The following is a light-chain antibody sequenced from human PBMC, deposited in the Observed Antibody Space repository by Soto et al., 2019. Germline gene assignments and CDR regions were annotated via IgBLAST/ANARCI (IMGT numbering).Light chain of an antibody. J-gene: IGLJ1*01. V-gene: IGLV2-14*01. CDR2: EVS. CDR1: SSDVATYNY. Sequence: QSALTQPASLSGSPGQSITISCTGSSSDVATYNYVSWYQLHPGKAPKLMISEVSNRPSGVSNRFSGSKSGNTASLTISGLQTEDEADYYCSSYTSTSTPFVFGTGTKLTVL. CDR3: SSYTSTSTPFV.